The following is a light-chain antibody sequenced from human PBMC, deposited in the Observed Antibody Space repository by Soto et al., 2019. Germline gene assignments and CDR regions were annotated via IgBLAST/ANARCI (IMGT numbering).Light chain of an antibody. V-gene: IGLV1-44*01. CDR2: SNN. Sequence: QSVLTQPPSASGTPGQRVTISCSGSSSNIGSNTVNWYQQLPGTAPTLLIYSNNQRPSGVPDRFSGSKSGTSASLAISGLQSEDEADYYCAACDDSLRKGVFGTGTKVTVL. J-gene: IGLJ1*01. CDR1: SSNIGSNT. CDR3: AACDDSLRKGV.